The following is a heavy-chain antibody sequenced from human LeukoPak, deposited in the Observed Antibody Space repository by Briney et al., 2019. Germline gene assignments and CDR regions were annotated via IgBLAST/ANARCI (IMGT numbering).Heavy chain of an antibody. J-gene: IGHJ5*02. Sequence: SETLSLTCTVSGGSISSGTYYWSWIRQHPGKGLEWIGYIYYSGSTYYNPSLKSRVTISVDTSKNQFSLKVSSVTAADTAVYYCARGKYCIGGNCYANWFDPWGQGILVTVSS. CDR3: ARGKYCIGGNCYANWFDP. CDR1: GGSISSGTYY. CDR2: IYYSGST. V-gene: IGHV4-31*03. D-gene: IGHD2-15*01.